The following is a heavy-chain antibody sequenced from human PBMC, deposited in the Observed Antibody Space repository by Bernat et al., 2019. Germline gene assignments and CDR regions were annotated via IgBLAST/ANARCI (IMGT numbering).Heavy chain of an antibody. J-gene: IGHJ4*02. CDR3: ARDLTCCGGDFS. CDR2: IGTAGDT. V-gene: IGHV3-13*04. Sequence: EVQLVESGGGLVQPGGSLRLSCAASGFTFSSYDMHWVRQATGKGLEWVSAIGTAGDTYYPGSVKGRFTISRDNAKNSLYLQMNSLGAEDTAVYYCARDLTCCGGDFSWGQGTLVTVSS. CDR1: GFTFSSYD. D-gene: IGHD2-21*01.